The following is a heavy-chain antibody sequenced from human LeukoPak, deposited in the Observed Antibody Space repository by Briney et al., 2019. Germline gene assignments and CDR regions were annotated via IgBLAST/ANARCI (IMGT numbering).Heavy chain of an antibody. CDR3: TREGYSYGLDY. Sequence: GGSLRLSCTASGFTFGDYAMSWFRQASGKGLEWVGFIRSEAYGGTTEYAASVKGRFTISRDDSKSIAYLQMNSLKTEDTAVYYCTREGYSYGLDYWGQGTLVTVSS. CDR2: IRSEAYGGTT. V-gene: IGHV3-49*03. J-gene: IGHJ4*02. D-gene: IGHD5-18*01. CDR1: GFTFGDYA.